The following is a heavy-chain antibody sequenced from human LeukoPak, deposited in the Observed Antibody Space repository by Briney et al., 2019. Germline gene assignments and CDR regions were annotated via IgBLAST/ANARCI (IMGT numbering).Heavy chain of an antibody. Sequence: GGSLRLSCAASGFTFSSYGMLWVRQAPGKGLDWVAFIRYDGTSEYYADSVKGRFTISGDNSKNTLFLQMNSLRPEDTAVYYCVKDNPLDYWGQGTLVIVSS. D-gene: IGHD1-14*01. CDR3: VKDNPLDY. J-gene: IGHJ4*02. CDR1: GFTFSSYG. CDR2: IRYDGTSE. V-gene: IGHV3-30*02.